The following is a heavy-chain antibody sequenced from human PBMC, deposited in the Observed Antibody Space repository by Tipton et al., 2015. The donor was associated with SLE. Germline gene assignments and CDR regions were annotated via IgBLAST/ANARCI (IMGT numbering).Heavy chain of an antibody. J-gene: IGHJ6*02. CDR1: GFTVSSNY. D-gene: IGHD2-2*03. CDR2: IYSGGST. CDR3: AKDLAIAGFGMDV. V-gene: IGHV3-66*02. Sequence: GSLRLSCAASGFTVSSNYMSWVRQAPGKGLEWVSVIYSGGSTYYADSVKGRFTISRDNSKNTLYLQMNSLRVEDTAVYYCAKDLAIAGFGMDVWGQGTTVTVSS.